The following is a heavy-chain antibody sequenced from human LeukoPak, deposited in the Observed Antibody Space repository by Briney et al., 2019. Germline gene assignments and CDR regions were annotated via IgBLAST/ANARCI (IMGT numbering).Heavy chain of an antibody. D-gene: IGHD4-23*01. V-gene: IGHV3-21*01. CDR1: GFTFSSYS. J-gene: IGHJ4*02. CDR2: ISSSSSYI. CDR3: AGDLVGGFDN. Sequence: GGSLRLSCAASGFTFSSYSMNWVRQAPGKGLEWVSSISSSSSYIYYADSVKGRFTISRDSAKNSLYLQMNSLRVDDTAVYSCAGDLVGGFDNWGQGTLATVSS.